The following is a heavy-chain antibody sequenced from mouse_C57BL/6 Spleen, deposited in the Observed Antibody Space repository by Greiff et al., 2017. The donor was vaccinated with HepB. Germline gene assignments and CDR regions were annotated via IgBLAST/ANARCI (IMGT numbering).Heavy chain of an antibody. CDR3: ARPYDGYPAWFAY. Sequence: VQLQQPGAELVKPGASVKLSCKASGYTFTSYWMHWVKQRPGRGLEWIGRIDPNSGGTKYNEKFKSKATLTVDKPSSTAYMQLSSLTSEDSAVYYCARPYDGYPAWFAYWGQGTLVTVSA. D-gene: IGHD2-3*01. V-gene: IGHV1-72*01. J-gene: IGHJ3*01. CDR2: IDPNSGGT. CDR1: GYTFTSYW.